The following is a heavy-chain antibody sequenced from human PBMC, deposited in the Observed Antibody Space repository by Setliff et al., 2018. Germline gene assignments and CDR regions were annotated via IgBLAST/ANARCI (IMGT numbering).Heavy chain of an antibody. CDR2: INNYNFNT. D-gene: IGHD1-1*01. J-gene: IGHJ6*02. Sequence: AASVKVSCKSSGFTFTDYGITWVRQVPGQGLEWMGWINNYNFNTQYAQKFQGRVTITADKSTSTVYMELNSLISEDTAVYLCARDSVTLGQLERRGGFRYYDMDVWGQGTTVTVSS. CDR3: ARDSVTLGQLERRGGFRYYDMDV. V-gene: IGHV1-18*01. CDR1: GFTFTDYG.